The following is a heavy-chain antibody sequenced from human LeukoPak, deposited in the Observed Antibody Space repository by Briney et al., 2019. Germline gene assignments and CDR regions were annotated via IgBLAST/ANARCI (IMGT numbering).Heavy chain of an antibody. V-gene: IGHV4-38-2*02. D-gene: IGHD2-15*01. CDR2: IFRIGST. J-gene: IGHJ4*02. CDR3: AREAGYCSGGSCYS. CDR1: GFSITTGYY. Sequence: SETLSLTCTVSGFSITTGYYWAWIRQPPGKGLEWIGTIFRIGSTYYNPSLKSRVTISVDTSKNQFSLKLSSVTAADTALYYCAREAGYCSGGSCYSWGQGTLVTVSS.